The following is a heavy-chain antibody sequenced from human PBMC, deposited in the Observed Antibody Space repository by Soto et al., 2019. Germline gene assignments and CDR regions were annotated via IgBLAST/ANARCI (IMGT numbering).Heavy chain of an antibody. Sequence: SETLSLTCTVSGGSISSSSYYWGWIRQPPGKGLEWIGSIYYSGSTYYNPSLKSRVTISVDTSKNQFSLKLSSVTAADTAVYYCARHGSWIQLWRLDPWGQGTLVTVSS. V-gene: IGHV4-39*01. J-gene: IGHJ5*02. CDR3: ARHGSWIQLWRLDP. D-gene: IGHD5-18*01. CDR1: GGSISSSSYY. CDR2: IYYSGST.